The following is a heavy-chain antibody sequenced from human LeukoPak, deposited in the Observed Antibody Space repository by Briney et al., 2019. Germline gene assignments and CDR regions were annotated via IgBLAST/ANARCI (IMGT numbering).Heavy chain of an antibody. V-gene: IGHV3-21*01. CDR2: ISSSSYI. CDR3: ARDWGYSAPDAFDI. J-gene: IGHJ3*02. D-gene: IGHD5-18*01. Sequence: GGSLRLSCAASGFTFSTHTMNWVRQAPGKGLEWVSAISSSSYIYYADSVKGRFTISRDNAKRSMYLQMNSLRAEDTAVYYCARDWGYSAPDAFDIWGQGAMVTVSS. CDR1: GFTFSTHT.